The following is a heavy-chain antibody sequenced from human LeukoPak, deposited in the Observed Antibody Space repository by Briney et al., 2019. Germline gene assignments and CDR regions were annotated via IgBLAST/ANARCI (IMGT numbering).Heavy chain of an antibody. CDR3: AELGITMIGGV. Sequence: GGSLRLSCAASGIYFRNYAMTWVRQAPGKGPEWVSYISSSGSTIYYADSVKGRFTISRDNAKNSLYLQMNSLRAEDTAVYYCAELGITMIGGVWGKGTTVTISS. V-gene: IGHV3-48*03. CDR1: GIYFRNYA. D-gene: IGHD3-10*02. J-gene: IGHJ6*04. CDR2: ISSSGSTI.